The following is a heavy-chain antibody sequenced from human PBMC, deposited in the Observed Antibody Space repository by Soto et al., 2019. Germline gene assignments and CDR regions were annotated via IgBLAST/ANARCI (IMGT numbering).Heavy chain of an antibody. CDR2: IWYDGSNK. Sequence: GGSLRLSCAASGFTFSSYGMHWVRQAPGKGLEWVAVIWYDGSNKYYADSVKGRFTISRDNSKNTLYLQMNSLRAEDTAVYYCARHSSSWRYYYYYGMDVWGQGTTVTV. CDR1: GFTFSSYG. V-gene: IGHV3-33*01. J-gene: IGHJ6*02. D-gene: IGHD6-13*01. CDR3: ARHSSSWRYYYYYGMDV.